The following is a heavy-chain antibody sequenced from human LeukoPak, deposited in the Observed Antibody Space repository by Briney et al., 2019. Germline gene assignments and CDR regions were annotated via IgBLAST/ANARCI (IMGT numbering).Heavy chain of an antibody. CDR2: IKQDGSEK. CDR1: GFAFSGYW. D-gene: IGHD6-19*01. CDR3: ARGQWLGDY. Sequence: PGGSLRLSCAASGFAFSGYWMGWVRQAPGRGLEWVANIKQDGSEKYYVDSVKGRFTISRDNAKNSLYLQMNSLRAEDTAAYYCARGQWLGDYWGQGTLVTVSS. V-gene: IGHV3-7*01. J-gene: IGHJ4*02.